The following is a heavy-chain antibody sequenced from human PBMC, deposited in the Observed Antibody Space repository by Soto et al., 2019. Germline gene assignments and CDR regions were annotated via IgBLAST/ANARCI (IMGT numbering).Heavy chain of an antibody. Sequence: GGSLRLPCVASGVTCSSYGMHWVRQTPGKGLEWVAIISYDGSNTYYADSVKGRFTISRDNSKNTLYLQMNSLRAEDTSVYYCAKEGGLSGSYYISSSYYFDYWGQGTLVTVS. CDR2: ISYDGSNT. CDR1: GVTCSSYG. V-gene: IGHV3-30*18. D-gene: IGHD1-26*01. J-gene: IGHJ4*02. CDR3: AKEGGLSGSYYISSSYYFDY.